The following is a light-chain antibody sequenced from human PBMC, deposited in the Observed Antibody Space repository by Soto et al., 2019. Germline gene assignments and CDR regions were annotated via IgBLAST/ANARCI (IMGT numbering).Light chain of an antibody. J-gene: IGKJ1*01. Sequence: DIQMTQSPSILSASVGDRVTITCRASQSIDTWLAWHQQKPGKAPKLLISKASNLENGVPSRFSGSGSGTEFTLTISSLQPDDFATYYCQQYNSFPWTFGLGTKVDIK. V-gene: IGKV1-5*03. CDR2: KAS. CDR3: QQYNSFPWT. CDR1: QSIDTW.